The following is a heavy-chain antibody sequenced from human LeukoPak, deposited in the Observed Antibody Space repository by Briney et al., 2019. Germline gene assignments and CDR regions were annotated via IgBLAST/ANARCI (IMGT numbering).Heavy chain of an antibody. CDR3: VRDDAAADGALDY. Sequence: GRSLRLSCVASGFTFSSHGMHWVRQAPGKGLEWVPVIWYDGSHRYYPDSVKGRFTISRDNSKNTLFLQMDSLRVDDTAVYYCVRDDAAADGALDYWGQGSLVTVSS. D-gene: IGHD5-24*01. J-gene: IGHJ4*02. CDR2: IWYDGSHR. V-gene: IGHV3-33*01. CDR1: GFTFSSHG.